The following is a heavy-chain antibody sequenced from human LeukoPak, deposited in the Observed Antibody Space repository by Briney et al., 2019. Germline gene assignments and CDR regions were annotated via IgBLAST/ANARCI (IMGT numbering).Heavy chain of an antibody. CDR1: GYTFTGYY. J-gene: IGHJ4*02. V-gene: IGHV1-2*02. CDR3: ARLGYCSSTSCYR. CDR2: INPNSGGT. Sequence: ASVKVSCKASGYTFTGYYMHWVRQAPGQGLEWMGWINPNSGGTNYAQKFQGRVTMTRDTSISTAYMELSRLRPDDTAVYYCARLGYCSSTSCYRWGQGTLVSVSS. D-gene: IGHD2-2*01.